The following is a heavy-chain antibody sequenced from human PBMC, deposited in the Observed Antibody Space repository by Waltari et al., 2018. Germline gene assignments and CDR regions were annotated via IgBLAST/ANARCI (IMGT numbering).Heavy chain of an antibody. J-gene: IGHJ4*02. Sequence: DVQLVESGGHLVQPGGSLRPSCAASGFIFRAYEMNWVRQAPGKGLEWLSFIGIGGSYLFYADSVKGRFTIYRDDAENSVYLQMDSLRVEDTAVYYCARDESGDVDFDYWGQGTLVTVSS. CDR3: ARDESGDVDFDY. CDR2: IGIGGSYL. CDR1: GFIFRAYE. V-gene: IGHV3-48*03. D-gene: IGHD5-12*01.